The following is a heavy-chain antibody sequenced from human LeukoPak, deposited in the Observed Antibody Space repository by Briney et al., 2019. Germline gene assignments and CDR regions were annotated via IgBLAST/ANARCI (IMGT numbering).Heavy chain of an antibody. Sequence: RPGESLKISCEGSGYSLSPYWIAWVRQMPGKGLEWMGIISPDDSDSRYSPSFQGQVTISADKSISTAYLQWSSLKASDTAMYYCARLSSSWSFDYWGQGTLVTVSS. CDR3: ARLSSSWSFDY. CDR2: ISPDDSDS. J-gene: IGHJ4*02. D-gene: IGHD6-13*01. V-gene: IGHV5-51*01. CDR1: GYSLSPYW.